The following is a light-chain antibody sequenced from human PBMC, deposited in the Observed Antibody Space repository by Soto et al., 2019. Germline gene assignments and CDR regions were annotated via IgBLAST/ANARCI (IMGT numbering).Light chain of an antibody. CDR1: QSVSSTN. CDR3: QQYGSSPLLT. CDR2: GAS. V-gene: IGKV3-20*01. Sequence: EIMLTQSPGTLSLSPGERATLSCRASQSVSSTNLAWYQQKPGQAPMLLIYGASSRATGIPDRFSGSGSGTDFTLTISRLEPEDFVVYYCQQYGSSPLLTFGGGTKVEIK. J-gene: IGKJ4*01.